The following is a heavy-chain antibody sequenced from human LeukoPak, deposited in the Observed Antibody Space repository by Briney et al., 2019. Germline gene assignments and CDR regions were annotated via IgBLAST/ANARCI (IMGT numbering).Heavy chain of an antibody. V-gene: IGHV4-59*12. CDR2: IHHSGST. D-gene: IGHD1-26*01. CDR3: ARDVMVGATTYIYGVFDP. Sequence: SETLSLTCTVSGGSISSYYWSWIRQPPGKGLEWIGYIHHSGSTNYNPSLKSRVTISVDTSKNQFSLKLTSVTAADTAVYDCARDVMVGATTYIYGVFDPWGQGTLVTVSS. J-gene: IGHJ5*02. CDR1: GGSISSYY.